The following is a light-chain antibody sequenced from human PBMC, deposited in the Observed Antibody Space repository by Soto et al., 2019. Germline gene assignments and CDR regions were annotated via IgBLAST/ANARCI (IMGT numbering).Light chain of an antibody. CDR1: NSDIGNYNF. CDR3: CSFAGGHTWV. CDR2: EVK. Sequence: QSALTQPASVSGSPGQSITISCTGTNSDIGNYNFVSWYQQHPGQAPKLMISEVKKRPTGVSNRFSGSKSGNTASLTISGLQTEDEDDYSCCSFAGGHTWVFGGGTKLNVL. V-gene: IGLV2-23*02. J-gene: IGLJ3*02.